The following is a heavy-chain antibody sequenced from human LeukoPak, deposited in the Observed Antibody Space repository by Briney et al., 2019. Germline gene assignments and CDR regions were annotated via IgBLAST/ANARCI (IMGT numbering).Heavy chain of an antibody. CDR3: AKGINYYDSSGYYY. Sequence: GGSLRLSCAASGFTFSSYAMSWVRQAPGKGLEWVAFVRYDGSKKYYTDSVKGRFTISRDNSKNTLFLQMNSLRTEDTAVYYCAKGINYYDSSGYYYWGQGTLVTVSS. V-gene: IGHV3-30*02. J-gene: IGHJ4*02. CDR1: GFTFSSYA. CDR2: VRYDGSKK. D-gene: IGHD3-22*01.